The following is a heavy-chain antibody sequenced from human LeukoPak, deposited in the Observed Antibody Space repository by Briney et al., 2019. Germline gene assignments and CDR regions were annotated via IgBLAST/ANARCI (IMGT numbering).Heavy chain of an antibody. CDR2: ISYDGSNK. CDR3: AKGRRDTAMDY. V-gene: IGHV3-30*18. J-gene: IGHJ4*02. D-gene: IGHD5-18*01. CDR1: GFTFSNAW. Sequence: GGSLRLSCAASGFTFSNAWMSWVRQAPGKGLEWVAVISYDGSNKYYADSVKGRFTISRDNSKNTLYLQMNSLRAEDTAVYYCAKGRRDTAMDYWGQGTLVTVSS.